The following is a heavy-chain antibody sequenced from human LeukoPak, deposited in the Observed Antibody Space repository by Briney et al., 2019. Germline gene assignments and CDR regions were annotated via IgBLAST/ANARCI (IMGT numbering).Heavy chain of an antibody. Sequence: PSETLSLTCAVYGGSFSGYYWSWIRQPPGKGLEWIGEINHSGSTNYNPSLKSRVTISVDTSKNQFSLKLSSVTAADTAVYYCARVVSNAGAYYDILTGYPLLYYFDYWGQGTLVTVSS. CDR3: ARVVSNAGAYYDILTGYPLLYYFDY. J-gene: IGHJ4*02. V-gene: IGHV4-34*01. CDR1: GGSFSGYY. CDR2: INHSGST. D-gene: IGHD3-9*01.